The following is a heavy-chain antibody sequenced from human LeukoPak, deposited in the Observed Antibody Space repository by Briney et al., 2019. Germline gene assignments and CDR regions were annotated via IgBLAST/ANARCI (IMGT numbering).Heavy chain of an antibody. CDR1: GYTFTGYY. D-gene: IGHD3-3*01. CDR3: ARGSWDFWSGPVYGMDV. Sequence: ASVKVSCKASGYTFTGYYMHWVRPAPGQGLEWMGWINPNSGGTNYAQKFQGRVTMTRDTSISTAYMELSRLRSDDTAVYYCARGSWDFWSGPVYGMDVWGQGTTVTVSS. J-gene: IGHJ6*02. CDR2: INPNSGGT. V-gene: IGHV1-2*02.